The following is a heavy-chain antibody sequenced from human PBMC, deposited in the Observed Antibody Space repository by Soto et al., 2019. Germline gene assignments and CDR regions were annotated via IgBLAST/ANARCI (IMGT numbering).Heavy chain of an antibody. Sequence: QVQLVESGGGVVQPGRSLSLSCAASGFTFSSCDMHWVRQAPGKGLEWVAVISKDGGKKIYADSVKGRFNISRDNSKNTLYLRMKGAGAEETAVYYWAREWGVWLAPVVDVWGQGPTVTVS. CDR2: ISKDGGKK. V-gene: IGHV3-30*03. J-gene: IGHJ6*02. CDR1: GFTFSSCD. D-gene: IGHD6-19*01. CDR3: AREWGVWLAPVVDV.